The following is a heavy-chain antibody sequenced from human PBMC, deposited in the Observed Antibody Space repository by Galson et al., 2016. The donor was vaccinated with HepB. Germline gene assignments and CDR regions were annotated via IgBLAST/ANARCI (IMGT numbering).Heavy chain of an antibody. CDR1: GFSFRSYN. D-gene: IGHD2-8*01. CDR3: AKDHPWSYCSNGVCYDRSWFDP. J-gene: IGHJ5*02. CDR2: TSYDGRDK. V-gene: IGHV3-30*18. Sequence: SLRLSCAASGFSFRSYNMHWVRQPPGKGLEWVALTSYDGRDKDYADSVKGRFTISRDNSKNTVYLQMNSLRAEDTAVYYCAKDHPWSYCSNGVCYDRSWFDPWGQGTLVTVSS.